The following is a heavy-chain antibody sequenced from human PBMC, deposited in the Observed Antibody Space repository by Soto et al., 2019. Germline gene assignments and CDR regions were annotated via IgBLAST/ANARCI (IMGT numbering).Heavy chain of an antibody. CDR1: GFPFSTYA. J-gene: IGHJ4*02. D-gene: IGHD3-9*01. V-gene: IGHV3-23*01. CDR3: AKLVILYYFDS. Sequence: GGSLRLSCAASGFPFSTYAVSWVRQAPGKGLEWVSSIGCGGTTYYADSVKGRFTISRDNSKNTLYLQMDRLRAGDTAVYYCAKLVILYYFDSWGQGTLVTVSS. CDR2: IGCGGTT.